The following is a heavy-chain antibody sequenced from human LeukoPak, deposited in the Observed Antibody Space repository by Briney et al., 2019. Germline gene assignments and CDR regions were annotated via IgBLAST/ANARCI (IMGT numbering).Heavy chain of an antibody. D-gene: IGHD3-9*01. CDR3: ASLSVRYSDY. CDR2: IYYSGST. Sequence: SETLSLTCTVSGGSISSSSYYWGWIRQPPGKGLEWIGSIYYSGSTYYNPSLKSRVTISVDTSKNQFSLKLSSVTAADTAVYYCASLSVRYSDYWGQGTLVTVSS. CDR1: GGSISSSSYY. V-gene: IGHV4-39*01. J-gene: IGHJ4*02.